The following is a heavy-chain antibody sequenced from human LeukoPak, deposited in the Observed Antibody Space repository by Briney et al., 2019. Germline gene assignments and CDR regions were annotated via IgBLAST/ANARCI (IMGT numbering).Heavy chain of an antibody. Sequence: GGSLRLSCAASGFTVSTNCMTWVRQAPGKGLEWVSTIYSGGTTYYADSVMGRFTISRHNSRNTLYLQMNSLRAEDTSVYYCARVDTVMAYYFDLWGQGTLVTVSS. V-gene: IGHV3-53*04. CDR1: GFTVSTNC. CDR3: ARVDTVMAYYFDL. J-gene: IGHJ4*02. D-gene: IGHD5-18*01. CDR2: IYSGGTT.